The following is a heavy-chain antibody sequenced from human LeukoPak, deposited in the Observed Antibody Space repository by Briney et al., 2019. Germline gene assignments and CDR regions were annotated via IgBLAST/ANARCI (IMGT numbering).Heavy chain of an antibody. CDR3: AKDSLGLLWFGNDPARYFDL. J-gene: IGHJ2*01. Sequence: GGSLRLSCAASGFTFSSYALSWVRQAPGKGLEWVSAISGSGGSTYYADSVKGRITISRDNSKNTLYLQMNSLRAEDTAVYYCAKDSLGLLWFGNDPARYFDLWGRGTQVTVSS. CDR2: ISGSGGST. V-gene: IGHV3-23*01. D-gene: IGHD3-10*01. CDR1: GFTFSSYA.